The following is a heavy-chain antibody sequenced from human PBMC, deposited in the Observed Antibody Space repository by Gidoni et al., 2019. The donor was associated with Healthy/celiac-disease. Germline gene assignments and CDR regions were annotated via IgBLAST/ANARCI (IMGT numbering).Heavy chain of an antibody. CDR3: AREGDSSSSFYGMDV. CDR1: GFTVSNNY. J-gene: IGHJ6*02. V-gene: IGHV3-53*04. Sequence: EVQLVESGGGLVQPGGSLRLSCAGSGFTVSNNYMSWVRQAPGRGLEWVSVIYTDGSTYYADSVKGRFTISRHNSKNTLYLHMNSLRAEDTAVYYCAREGDSSSSFYGMDVWGQGTTVTVSS. CDR2: IYTDGST. D-gene: IGHD6-6*01.